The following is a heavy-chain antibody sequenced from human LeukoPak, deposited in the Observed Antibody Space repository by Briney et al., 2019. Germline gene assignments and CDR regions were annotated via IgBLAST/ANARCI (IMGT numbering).Heavy chain of an antibody. CDR3: ARTVERWLQPSYYFDY. D-gene: IGHD5-24*01. CDR2: IYHSGST. J-gene: IGHJ4*02. V-gene: IGHV4-38-2*02. Sequence: SETLSLTCTVSGGSISYYYWGWIRQPPGKGLEWIGSIYHSGSTYYNPSLKSRVTISVDTSKNQFSLKLSSVTAADTAVYYCARTVERWLQPSYYFDYWGQGTLVTVSS. CDR1: GGSISYYY.